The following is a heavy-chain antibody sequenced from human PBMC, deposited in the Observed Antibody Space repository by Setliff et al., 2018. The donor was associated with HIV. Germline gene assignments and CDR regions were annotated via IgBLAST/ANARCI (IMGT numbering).Heavy chain of an antibody. Sequence: PSETLSLTCTVSGGSVIISHYYWAWIRQPPGKGLEWIGSISYGGSTYYNPSLKSRVTISVDTSKNQFSLKLSSVTAADTAVYYCVFGESYYYYMDVWGKGTTVTVSS. V-gene: IGHV4-39*01. CDR3: VFGESYYYYMDV. CDR1: GGSVIISHYY. J-gene: IGHJ6*03. CDR2: ISYGGST. D-gene: IGHD3-10*01.